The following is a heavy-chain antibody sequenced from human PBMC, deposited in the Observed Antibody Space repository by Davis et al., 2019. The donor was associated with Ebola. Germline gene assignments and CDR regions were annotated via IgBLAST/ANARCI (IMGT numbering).Heavy chain of an antibody. D-gene: IGHD1-14*01. V-gene: IGHV3-30*19. Sequence: GESLKISCVASGFTFTDYGIHWVRQAPGKGLEWVAVISYDGSNKYYADPVKGRFTISRDNSKNTLYLQMNSLRAEDTAVYYCARDQRRVGRVGSTAPALYYFDYWGQGTLVTVSS. CDR1: GFTFTDYG. J-gene: IGHJ4*02. CDR3: ARDQRRVGRVGSTAPALYYFDY. CDR2: ISYDGSNK.